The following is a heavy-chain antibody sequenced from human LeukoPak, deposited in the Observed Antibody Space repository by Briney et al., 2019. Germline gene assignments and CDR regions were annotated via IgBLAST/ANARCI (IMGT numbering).Heavy chain of an antibody. D-gene: IGHD1-26*01. J-gene: IGHJ4*02. Sequence: SETLSLTCTVSGGSISSYYWSWIRQPPGKGLEWIGYIYYSGSTNYNPSLKSRVTISVDASKNQFSLKLSSVTAADTAVYYCARNSGYVDYWGQGTLVTVSS. CDR2: IYYSGST. CDR1: GGSISSYY. V-gene: IGHV4-59*08. CDR3: ARNSGYVDY.